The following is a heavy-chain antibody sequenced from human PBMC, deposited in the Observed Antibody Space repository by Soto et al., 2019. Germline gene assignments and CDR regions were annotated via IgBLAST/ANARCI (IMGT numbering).Heavy chain of an antibody. D-gene: IGHD3-22*01. CDR3: ARGRGTMIVVVSAFDI. Sequence: PSETLSLTCNVSGASISSGDYYWSWIRQPPGKGLEWIGEISHYNPSLKSRVTISVDTSKNQFSLKLSSVTAADTAVYYCARGRGTMIVVVSAFDIWGQGTMVTVSS. CDR1: GASISSGDYY. J-gene: IGHJ3*02. CDR2: IS. V-gene: IGHV4-30-4*08.